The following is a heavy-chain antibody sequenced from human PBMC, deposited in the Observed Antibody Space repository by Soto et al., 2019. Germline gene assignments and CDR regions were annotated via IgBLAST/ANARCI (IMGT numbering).Heavy chain of an antibody. D-gene: IGHD3-3*01. Sequence: GGSLRLSCAASGFTFSSYSMNWVRQAPGKGLEWVSSISSSSSYIYYADSVKGRFTISRDNAKNSLYLQMNSLRAEDTAVYYCARGDLGFWSGFIDYWGQGTLVTVSS. V-gene: IGHV3-21*01. CDR1: GFTFSSYS. CDR3: ARGDLGFWSGFIDY. J-gene: IGHJ4*02. CDR2: ISSSSSYI.